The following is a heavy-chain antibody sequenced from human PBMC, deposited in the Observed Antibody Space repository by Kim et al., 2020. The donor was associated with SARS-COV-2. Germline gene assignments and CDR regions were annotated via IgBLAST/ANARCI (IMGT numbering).Heavy chain of an antibody. CDR1: GFTFSYYY. D-gene: IGHD6-13*01. CDR3: ARRGTSWYSQIDY. V-gene: IGHV3-11*03. CDR2: ITSSSTYT. Sequence: GGSLRLSCAASGFTFSYYYMSWIRQAPGKGLEWVSYITSSSTYTNYADSVKGRFTISRDNAGNSLYLQMNTLRAEDTAVYYCARRGTSWYSQIDYWGQGTLVTVSS. J-gene: IGHJ4*02.